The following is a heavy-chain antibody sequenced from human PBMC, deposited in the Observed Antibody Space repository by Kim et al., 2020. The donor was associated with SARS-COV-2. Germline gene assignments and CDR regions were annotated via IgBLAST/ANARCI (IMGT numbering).Heavy chain of an antibody. Sequence: SETLSLTCAVYGGSFSGYYWSWIRQPPGKGLEWIGEINHSGSTNYNPSLKSRVTISVDTSKNQFSLKLSSVTAADTAVYYCASQWEGEDYYYGMDVWGQG. J-gene: IGHJ6*02. CDR3: ASQWEGEDYYYGMDV. V-gene: IGHV4-34*01. CDR1: GGSFSGYY. D-gene: IGHD1-26*01. CDR2: INHSGST.